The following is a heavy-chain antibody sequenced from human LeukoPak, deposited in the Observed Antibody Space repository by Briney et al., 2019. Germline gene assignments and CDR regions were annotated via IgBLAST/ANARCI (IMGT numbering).Heavy chain of an antibody. CDR3: AKDPGSGWFFDY. D-gene: IGHD6-19*01. J-gene: IGHJ4*02. V-gene: IGHV3-23*01. CDR1: GFTFSNFA. Sequence: GGSLTLSCAVSGFTFSNFAMTWVRQAPGKGLEWVSSISLSGVSTYCADSVKGRFTISRDNSKNTLYLQMNTLRAEDTAAYYCAKDPGSGWFFDYWGQGTLVTVSS. CDR2: ISLSGVST.